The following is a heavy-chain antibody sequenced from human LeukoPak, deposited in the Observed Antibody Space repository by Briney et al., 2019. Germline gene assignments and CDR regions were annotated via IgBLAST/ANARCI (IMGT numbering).Heavy chain of an antibody. D-gene: IGHD5-24*01. Sequence: SQTLSLTCTVSGGSISSGDYYWSWIRQPPGKGLEWIGYIYYSGSTYYNPSLKSRVTISVDTSKNQFSLKLSSVTVADTAVYYCAGYDRDGYNEEAFDIWGQGTMVTVSS. V-gene: IGHV4-30-4*08. J-gene: IGHJ3*02. CDR2: IYYSGST. CDR1: GGSISSGDYY. CDR3: AGYDRDGYNEEAFDI.